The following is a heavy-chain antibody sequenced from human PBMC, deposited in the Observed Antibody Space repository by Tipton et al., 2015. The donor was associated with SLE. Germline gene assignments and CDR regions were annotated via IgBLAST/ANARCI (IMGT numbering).Heavy chain of an antibody. V-gene: IGHV4-4*08. D-gene: IGHD3-3*01. Sequence: TLSLTCTVSGGSISSYYWSWIRQPPGKGLEWIGYIYTSGSTNYNPSLKSRVTISVDTSKNQFSLKLSSVTAADTAVYYCARTYYDFWSGYPDEGAFDIWGQGTMVTVSS. CDR1: GGSISSYY. CDR3: ARTYYDFWSGYPDEGAFDI. CDR2: IYTSGST. J-gene: IGHJ3*02.